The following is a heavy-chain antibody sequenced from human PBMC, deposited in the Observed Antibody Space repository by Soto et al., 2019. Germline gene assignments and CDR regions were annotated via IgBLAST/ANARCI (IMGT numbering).Heavy chain of an antibody. CDR1: GFTVSSNY. CDR2: IYSGGST. Sequence: EVQLVESGGGLIQPGGSLRLSCVASGFTVSSNYMSWVRQAPGKGLEWVSVIYSGGSTYYADSVKGRFTISRDNSKNTLYLQMNSLRAEDTAVYYCARESIAVAGENWFDPWGQGTLVTVSS. D-gene: IGHD6-19*01. J-gene: IGHJ5*02. V-gene: IGHV3-53*01. CDR3: ARESIAVAGENWFDP.